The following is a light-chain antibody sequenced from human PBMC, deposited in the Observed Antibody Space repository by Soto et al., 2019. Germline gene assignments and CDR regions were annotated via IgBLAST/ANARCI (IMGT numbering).Light chain of an antibody. J-gene: IGLJ1*01. V-gene: IGLV1-40*01. Sequence: QSALTQPPSVSGAPGQRVSISCTGSTSNIGAPYDVHWYQHLPGTAPKLLIYGDNNQPSGVPDRFSGSKSGTSASLAITRLQAEDEADYYCQSYDISLHNYVFGTGTKVTVL. CDR1: TSNIGAPYD. CDR2: GDN. CDR3: QSYDISLHNYV.